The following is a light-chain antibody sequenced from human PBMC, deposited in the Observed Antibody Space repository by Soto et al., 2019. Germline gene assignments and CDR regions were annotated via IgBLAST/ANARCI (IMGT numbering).Light chain of an antibody. CDR3: QQYGSSSWM. J-gene: IGKJ1*01. CDR1: QSVSSSY. Sequence: EIELTQSPGTLSLSPGERATLSCRASQSVSSSYLAWYQQKPGQAPRLLIYGASSRATGIPDRFSGSGSGTDFTLTIIRLEPEYCAVYYCQQYGSSSWMFGRGTKVEIK. V-gene: IGKV3-20*01. CDR2: GAS.